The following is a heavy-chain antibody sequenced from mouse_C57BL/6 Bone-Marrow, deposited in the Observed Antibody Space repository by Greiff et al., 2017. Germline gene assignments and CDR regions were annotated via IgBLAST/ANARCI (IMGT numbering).Heavy chain of an antibody. CDR3: ARGGLLRLNYFDY. CDR2: IYPRSGDT. CDR1: GYTFTSYG. Sequence: QVQLQQSGAELARPGASVKLSCKASGYTFTSYGISWVKQRTGQGLEWIGEIYPRSGDTYYNEKFKGKATLTADKSSSTAYMELRSLTSEDSAVYYCARGGLLRLNYFDYWGQGTTLTVSS. D-gene: IGHD2-3*01. V-gene: IGHV1-81*01. J-gene: IGHJ2*01.